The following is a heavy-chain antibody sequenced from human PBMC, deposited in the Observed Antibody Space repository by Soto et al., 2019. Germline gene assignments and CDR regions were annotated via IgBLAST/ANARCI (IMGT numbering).Heavy chain of an antibody. V-gene: IGHV3-30-3*01. D-gene: IGHD3-22*01. J-gene: IGHJ5*02. CDR2: ISYDGSNK. Sequence: PGGSLRLSCAASGFTFSGYAMHWVRQAPGKGLEWVAVISYDGSNKYYADSVKGRFTISRDHSKNTLYLQMNSLRAEDTALYYCARDYYDSSGYPPQLPWFDPWGQGTLVTVSS. CDR3: ARDYYDSSGYPPQLPWFDP. CDR1: GFTFSGYA.